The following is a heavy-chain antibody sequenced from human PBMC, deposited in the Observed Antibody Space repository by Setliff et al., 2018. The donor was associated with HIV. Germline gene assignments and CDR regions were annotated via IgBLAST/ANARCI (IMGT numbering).Heavy chain of an antibody. CDR3: ARVQVGTMIVPSSFDI. J-gene: IGHJ3*02. CDR2: INHSGSA. V-gene: IGHV4-34*01. Sequence: SETLSLTCAVYGGSFSGYSWIWIRQPPGKGLEWIGEINHSGSANYNPSLKSRVTIPVDTSKNQFSLKLSSVTAADTAVYYCARVQVGTMIVPSSFDIWGQGTMVTVSS. D-gene: IGHD3-22*01. CDR1: GGSFSGYS.